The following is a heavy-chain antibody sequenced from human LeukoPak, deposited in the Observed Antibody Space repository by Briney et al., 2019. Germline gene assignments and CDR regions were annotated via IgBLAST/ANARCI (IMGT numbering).Heavy chain of an antibody. Sequence: SETLSPTCTVSGGSISSYYWSWIRQPPGKGLEWIGYIYYSGSTNYNPSLKSRVTISVDTSKNQFSLKLSSVTAADTAVYYCARETVGATDYWGQGTLATVSS. CDR2: IYYSGST. CDR1: GGSISSYY. V-gene: IGHV4-59*01. J-gene: IGHJ4*02. CDR3: ARETVGATDY. D-gene: IGHD1-26*01.